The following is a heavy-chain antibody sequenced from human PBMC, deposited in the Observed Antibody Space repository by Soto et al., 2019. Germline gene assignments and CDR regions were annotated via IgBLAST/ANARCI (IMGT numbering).Heavy chain of an antibody. J-gene: IGHJ6*02. V-gene: IGHV1-2*02. CDR1: GYTFTGYY. Sequence: ASVKVSCKASGYTFTGYYMYWVRQAPGQGLEWMGWINPNSGGTNYAQKFQGRVTMTRDTSISTAYMELSRLRSDDTAVYCCARDRGSGWYLTYYYYGMDVWGQGTTVTVSS. CDR3: ARDRGSGWYLTYYYYGMDV. D-gene: IGHD6-19*01. CDR2: INPNSGGT.